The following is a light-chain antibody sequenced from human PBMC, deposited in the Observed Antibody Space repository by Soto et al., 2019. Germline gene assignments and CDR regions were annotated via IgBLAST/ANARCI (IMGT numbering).Light chain of an antibody. V-gene: IGKV3-15*01. CDR2: GAS. J-gene: IGKJ4*01. CDR1: RSVSSN. Sequence: EIVLTQSPATLSLSPGESATLSCRASRSVSSNLAWYQQKPGQAPRLLIYGASTRATGIPARFSGSGSGTEFTLTISSLQSEDFAVYSCQQYNNWPLTFGGGTKVDI. CDR3: QQYNNWPLT.